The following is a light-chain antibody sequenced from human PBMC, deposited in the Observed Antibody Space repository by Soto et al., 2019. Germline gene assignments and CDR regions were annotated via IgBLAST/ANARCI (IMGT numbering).Light chain of an antibody. CDR1: QSIRTN. V-gene: IGKV3-15*01. CDR2: GAS. J-gene: IGKJ5*01. CDR3: QLYKNWPPFT. Sequence: EIVMTQSPATLSVSPGERATLSCRASQSIRTNLGWYQQKPGQAPRLLIYGASTRATGVPARFSGSGSGTECTLTISSLQSEDSPVYYCQLYKNWPPFTFAQGTRLEIK.